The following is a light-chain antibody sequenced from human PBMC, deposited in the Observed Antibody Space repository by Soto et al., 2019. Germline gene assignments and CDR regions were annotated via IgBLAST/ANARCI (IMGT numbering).Light chain of an antibody. CDR2: DTS. CDR3: QQRSNWPPIT. CDR1: QSVSNNY. J-gene: IGKJ5*01. Sequence: EIVLTQSPGTLSLSPGERATLSCRASQSVSNNYLAWYQQKPGQAPRLLIYDTSNRATGIPARFSGSGSGTDFNLSVSRLEPEDFAVYYCQQRSNWPPITFGQGTRLEIK. V-gene: IGKV3D-20*02.